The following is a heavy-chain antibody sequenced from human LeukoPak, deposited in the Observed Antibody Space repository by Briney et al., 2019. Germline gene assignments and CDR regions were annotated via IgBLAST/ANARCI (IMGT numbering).Heavy chain of an antibody. CDR3: ARDHSGTFDFDY. CDR2: ISRSGGST. Sequence: GASLRFSCAASGFTFSNYAMGWVRQAPGLGLEWVSAISRSGGSTYYADSVKGRFTISRDISKNTLYLQMNTLRADDTAVYYCARDHSGTFDFDYWGQGTLVTVSS. CDR1: GFTFSNYA. D-gene: IGHD1-26*01. V-gene: IGHV3-23*01. J-gene: IGHJ4*02.